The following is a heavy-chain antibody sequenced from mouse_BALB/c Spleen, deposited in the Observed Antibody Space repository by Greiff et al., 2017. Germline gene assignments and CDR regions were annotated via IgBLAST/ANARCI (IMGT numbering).Heavy chain of an antibody. J-gene: IGHJ3*01. D-gene: IGHD2-4*01. V-gene: IGHV2-4-1*01. CDR2: IWSGGST. Sequence: VQLQQSGPGLVQPSQSLSITCTVSGFSLTSYGVHWVRQSPGKGLEWLGVIWSGGSTDYNAAFISRLSISKDNSKSQVFFKMNSLQADDTAIYYCARNEVNDYDGFAYWGQGTLVTVSA. CDR3: ARNEVNDYDGFAY. CDR1: GFSLTSYG.